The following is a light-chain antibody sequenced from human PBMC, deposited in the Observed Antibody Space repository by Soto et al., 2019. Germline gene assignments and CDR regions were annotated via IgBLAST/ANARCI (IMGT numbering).Light chain of an antibody. CDR2: KAS. J-gene: IGKJ1*01. CDR3: QHYNSYSEA. CDR1: QTISSW. Sequence: DIQITQSPSTLSGSVGDRVTITCRASQTISSWLAWYQQKTGKAPKLLIYKASTLKSGVPSRFRGSGSGTEFTLTISSLQPDDFATYYCQHYNSYSEAFGQGTKVDIK. V-gene: IGKV1-5*03.